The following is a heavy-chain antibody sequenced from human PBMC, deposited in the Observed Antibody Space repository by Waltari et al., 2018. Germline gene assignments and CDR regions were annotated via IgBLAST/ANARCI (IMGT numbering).Heavy chain of an antibody. V-gene: IGHV1-18*01. J-gene: IGHJ5*02. D-gene: IGHD1-26*01. Sequence: GYTFTSYGISWVRQAPGQGLEWMGWISAYNGNTNYAQKLQGRVTMTTDTSTSTAYMELRSLRSDDTAVYYCARASSGSIWFDPWGQGTLVTVSS. CDR1: GYTFTSYG. CDR2: ISAYNGNT. CDR3: ARASSGSIWFDP.